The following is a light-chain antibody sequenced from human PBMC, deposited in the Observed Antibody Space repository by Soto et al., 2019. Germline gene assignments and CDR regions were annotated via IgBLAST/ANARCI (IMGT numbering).Light chain of an antibody. CDR2: DVS. CDR1: SSDVGGYNY. V-gene: IGLV2-14*01. CDR3: SSYTSSSRDV. Sequence: QSALTPPASVSGSPVQSITISCTGTSSDVGGYNYVSWYQQHPGKAPKLMIYDVSNRPSGVSNRFSGSKSGNTASLTISGLQAEDEADYYCSSYTSSSRDVFGTGTKLTVL. J-gene: IGLJ1*01.